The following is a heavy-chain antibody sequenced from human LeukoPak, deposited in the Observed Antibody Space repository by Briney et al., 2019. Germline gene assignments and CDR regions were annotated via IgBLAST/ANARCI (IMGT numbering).Heavy chain of an antibody. Sequence: GGSLRLSCAASGVTFSSYAMNWVRQAPGKGLEWVSAISGSGGSTYYADSMKGRFTISRDNSKNTLYLQMNTLRAEDTAVYYCAKAGNNDFCSGYYYYFDYWGQGTLVPVSS. J-gene: IGHJ4*02. V-gene: IGHV3-23*01. CDR3: AKAGNNDFCSGYYYYFDY. CDR1: GVTFSSYA. CDR2: ISGSGGST. D-gene: IGHD3-3*01.